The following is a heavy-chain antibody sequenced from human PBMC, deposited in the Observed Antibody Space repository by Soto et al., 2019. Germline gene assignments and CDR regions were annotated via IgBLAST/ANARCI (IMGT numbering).Heavy chain of an antibody. Sequence: EVQLVESGGGLVQPGGSLRLSCAASGFTFSSYWMHWVRQAPGKGLVWVSRINSGASTTSYADSVKGRLTISRDNAKNTLYLQMNSLRAEDTAVYYCAGDSSGYSYDAFDIWGQGTMVTVSS. CDR2: INSGASTT. J-gene: IGHJ3*02. CDR1: GFTFSSYW. D-gene: IGHD3-22*01. V-gene: IGHV3-74*01. CDR3: AGDSSGYSYDAFDI.